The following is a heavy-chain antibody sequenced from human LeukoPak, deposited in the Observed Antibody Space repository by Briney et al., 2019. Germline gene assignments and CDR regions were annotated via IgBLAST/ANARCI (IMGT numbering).Heavy chain of an antibody. V-gene: IGHV1-69*04. D-gene: IGHD2-15*01. CDR2: IIPILGIA. CDR3: AREGDIVVVVGSYFDY. Sequence: SVKVSCKASGGTFSSYAISWVRQAPGQGLEWMGRIIPILGIANYAQKFQGRVTITADRSTSTAYMELSSLRSEDTAVYYCAREGDIVVVVGSYFDYWGQGTLVTVSS. J-gene: IGHJ4*02. CDR1: GGTFSSYA.